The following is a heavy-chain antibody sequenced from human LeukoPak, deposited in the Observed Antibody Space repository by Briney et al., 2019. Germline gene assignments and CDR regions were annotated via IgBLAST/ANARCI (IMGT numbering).Heavy chain of an antibody. CDR2: ISYDGSNK. J-gene: IGHJ4*02. D-gene: IGHD5-12*01. CDR1: GVSFSSAW. Sequence: GGSLRLSCAASGVSFSSAWMNWVRLAPGKGLEWVAVISYDGSNKYYADSVKGRFTISRDNSKNTLYLQMNSLRAEDTAVYYCATSVGWLRLHDDFDYWGQGTLVTVSS. CDR3: ATSVGWLRLHDDFDY. V-gene: IGHV3-30*03.